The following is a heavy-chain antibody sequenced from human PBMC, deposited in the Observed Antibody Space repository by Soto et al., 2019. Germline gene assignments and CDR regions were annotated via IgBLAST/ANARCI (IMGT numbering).Heavy chain of an antibody. D-gene: IGHD2-15*01. V-gene: IGHV3-23*01. CDR3: ATQDCSGAACSPPG. CDR1: GFPFGRSA. J-gene: IGHJ4*02. CDR2: IISDTART. Sequence: EVQLLESGGGLVQPGGSLRLSCAASGFPFGRSAMSWVRQAPGMGLEWVSTIISDTARTHYADSVKGRFTISRDSSKNTMFLQMNSMRAAYTVVYYCATQDCSGAACSPPGWGQGTLVTVSS.